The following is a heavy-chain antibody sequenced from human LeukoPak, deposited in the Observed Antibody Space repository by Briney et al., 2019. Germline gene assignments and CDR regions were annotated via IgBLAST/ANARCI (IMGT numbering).Heavy chain of an antibody. CDR2: IYYGGGT. CDR3: ARHGFALIQPDMATTESDY. V-gene: IGHV4-39*01. D-gene: IGHD5-24*01. Sequence: PLETLSLTCAVSGGSITSSGYYWAWIRQFPGKGLEWIGSIYYGGGTYYHPSLKSRVTISIDTSRNEFSLKVTSMTAADTAVYYCARHGFALIQPDMATTESDYWGHGTLVTVSS. CDR1: GGSITSSGYY. J-gene: IGHJ4*01.